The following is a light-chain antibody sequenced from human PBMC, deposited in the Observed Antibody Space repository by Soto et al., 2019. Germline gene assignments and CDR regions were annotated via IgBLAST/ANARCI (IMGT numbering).Light chain of an antibody. CDR1: ESISNW. CDR3: QQYKSYSSVT. Sequence: DIQMTQSPSTLSASVGDRVTITCRANESISNWLAWYQQGPGTAPKLLIFDASSLQSGVPSRFSGRGSGTEFTLTITSLQPDDFATYYCQQYKSYSSVTFGQGTRLEIK. CDR2: DAS. J-gene: IGKJ5*01. V-gene: IGKV1-5*01.